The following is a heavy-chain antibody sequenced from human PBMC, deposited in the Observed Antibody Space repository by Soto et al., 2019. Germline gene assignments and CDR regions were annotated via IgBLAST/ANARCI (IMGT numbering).Heavy chain of an antibody. V-gene: IGHV3-48*03. Sequence: GGSLKISCAASGFTLSSKEMNWVRQALGKGLEWVSYISSSGSTIYYADSVKGRFTISRDNAKNSLYPQMNSLRAEDTAVYYCARLPWIIAAAGTHWFDPWGQGTLVTVSS. CDR2: ISSSGSTI. CDR1: GFTLSSKE. D-gene: IGHD6-13*01. CDR3: ARLPWIIAAAGTHWFDP. J-gene: IGHJ5*02.